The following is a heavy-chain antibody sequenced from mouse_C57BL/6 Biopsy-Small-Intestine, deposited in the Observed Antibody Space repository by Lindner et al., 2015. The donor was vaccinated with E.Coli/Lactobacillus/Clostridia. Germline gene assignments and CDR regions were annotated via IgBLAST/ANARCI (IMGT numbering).Heavy chain of an antibody. D-gene: IGHD4-1*01. CDR3: VRDRWDGGYWYFDV. Sequence: VQLQESGGGLVQPIGSLKLSCAASGFTFNTYAVHWVRQAPGKGLEWVARIRSKSSNYATYYGDSVKDRFTISRDDSQSMLYLQMNNLKTEDTAMYYCVRDRWDGGYWYFDVWDTGTAVTVSS. CDR1: GFTFNTYA. V-gene: IGHV10-3*01. CDR2: IRSKSSNYAT. J-gene: IGHJ1*03.